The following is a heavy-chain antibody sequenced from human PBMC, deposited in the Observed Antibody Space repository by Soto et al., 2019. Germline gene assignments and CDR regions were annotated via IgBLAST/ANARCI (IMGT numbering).Heavy chain of an antibody. CDR1: GYTFTSYA. J-gene: IGHJ5*02. CDR3: ARGDHITIFGVVPNWFAP. D-gene: IGHD3-3*01. V-gene: IGHV1-3*01. Sequence: GASVKVSCKASGYTFTSYAMHWVRHAPGQRLEWMGWINAGNGNTKYSQKFQGRVTITRDTSASTAYMELSSLRSEDTAVYYCARGDHITIFGVVPNWFAPWGQGTLVTVSS. CDR2: INAGNGNT.